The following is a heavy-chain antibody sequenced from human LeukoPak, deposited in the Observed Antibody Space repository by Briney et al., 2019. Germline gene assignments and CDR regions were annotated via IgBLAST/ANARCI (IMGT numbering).Heavy chain of an antibody. Sequence: TGGSLRLSCAAASGFTVNNYAMSWVRQAPGMGLEWVSAISGSGGDTYFADSVKGRFTISRDNSKNTLSLQMNSLRAEDTAVYYCARVMTTGTVDYWGQGTLVTVSS. D-gene: IGHD1-1*01. J-gene: IGHJ4*02. CDR3: ARVMTTGTVDY. CDR1: GFTVNNYA. V-gene: IGHV3-23*01. CDR2: ISGSGGDT.